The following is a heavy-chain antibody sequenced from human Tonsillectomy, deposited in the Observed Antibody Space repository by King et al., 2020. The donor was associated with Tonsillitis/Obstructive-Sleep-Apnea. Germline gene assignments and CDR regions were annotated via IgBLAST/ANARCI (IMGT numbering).Heavy chain of an antibody. CDR1: GFTFSSYA. Sequence: VQLVESGGGVVQPGRSLRLSCAASGFTFSSYAMHWVRQAPGKGLEWVAVISYDGSNKYYADSVKGRFTISRDNSKNTLYLQMNSLRAEDTAVYYCALVEGFGSFDDWGQGTLVTVSS. D-gene: IGHD3-10*01. CDR3: ALVEGFGSFDD. CDR2: ISYDGSNK. J-gene: IGHJ4*02. V-gene: IGHV3-30*04.